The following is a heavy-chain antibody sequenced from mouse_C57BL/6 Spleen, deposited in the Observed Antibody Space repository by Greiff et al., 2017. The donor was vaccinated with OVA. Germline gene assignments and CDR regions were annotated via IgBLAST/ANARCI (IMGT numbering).Heavy chain of an antibody. D-gene: IGHD2-5*01. CDR1: GYAFSSSW. Sequence: QVQLKESGPELVKPGASVKISCKASGYAFSSSWMNWVKQRPGKGLEWIGRIYPGDGDTNYNGKFKGKATLTADKSSSTAYMQLSSLTSEDSAVYFCARQYSNYFFDYWGQGTTLTVSS. V-gene: IGHV1-82*01. CDR3: ARQYSNYFFDY. J-gene: IGHJ2*01. CDR2: IYPGDGDT.